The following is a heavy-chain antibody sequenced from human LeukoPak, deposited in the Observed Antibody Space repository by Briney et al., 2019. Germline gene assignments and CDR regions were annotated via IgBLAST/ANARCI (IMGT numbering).Heavy chain of an antibody. Sequence: GASVKVSCKASGGTFSSYTISWVRQAPGQGLEWMGRIIPILGIANYAQKFQGRVTITADKSTSTAYMELSSLRSEDTAVYYCASPHSPNYGMDVWGQGTTVTVSS. J-gene: IGHJ6*02. CDR1: GGTFSSYT. V-gene: IGHV1-69*02. CDR3: ASPHSPNYGMDV. CDR2: IIPILGIA.